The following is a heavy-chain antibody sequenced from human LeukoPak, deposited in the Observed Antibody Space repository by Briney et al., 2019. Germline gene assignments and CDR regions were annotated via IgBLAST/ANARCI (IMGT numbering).Heavy chain of an antibody. J-gene: IGHJ4*02. CDR2: LFDSVNT. V-gene: IGHV4-59*11. CDR1: GGSISSHY. D-gene: IGHD5-18*01. CDR3: ATIKRGSIFGYFDF. Sequence: TSETLSLTCTVSGGSISSHYWSWIRQPPGKGLEWIAYLFDSVNTKDNPSLQSRLTLSADTSKNQFSLRLSSVTAADTAVYYCATIKRGSIFGYFDFWGQGIKVTVSS.